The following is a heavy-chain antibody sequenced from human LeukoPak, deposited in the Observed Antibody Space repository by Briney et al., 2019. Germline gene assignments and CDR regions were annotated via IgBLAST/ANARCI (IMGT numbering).Heavy chain of an antibody. J-gene: IGHJ4*02. CDR2: ISGSGGST. CDR1: GFTFSSYA. V-gene: IGHV3-23*01. CDR3: AKEEGSGWRSFAY. Sequence: GGSLRLSCAASGFTFSSYAMSWVRQAPGKGLEWVSGISGSGGSTYYADSVKGRFTISRDNSKNTLYLQMNSLRAEDTAVYHCAKEEGSGWRSFAYWGQGTVVTVSS. D-gene: IGHD6-19*01.